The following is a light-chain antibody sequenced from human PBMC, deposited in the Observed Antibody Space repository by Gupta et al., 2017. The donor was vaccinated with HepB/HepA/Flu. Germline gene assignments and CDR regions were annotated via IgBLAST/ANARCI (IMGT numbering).Light chain of an antibody. V-gene: IGKV1D-12*01. J-gene: IGKJ5*01. CDR3: QQANSFPVT. CDR1: QGISNW. Sequence: DIQMTQTPPSVSAFVGDRVTITCRASQGISNWLAWYQQKPGKAPKLLIYPASTLQGGVPSRFSGSGSGTEFTLTITSLQPEDVATYYCQQANSFPVTLGQGTRLDIK. CDR2: PAS.